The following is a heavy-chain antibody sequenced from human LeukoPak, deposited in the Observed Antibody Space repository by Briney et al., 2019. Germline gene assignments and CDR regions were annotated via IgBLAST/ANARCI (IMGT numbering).Heavy chain of an antibody. CDR3: ARGPLSYYFDY. J-gene: IGHJ4*02. V-gene: IGHV1-69*04. Sequence: SVKVSCKASGYTFTSYGISWVRQAPGQGLEWMGRIIPILGIANYAQKFQGRVTITADKSTSTAYMELSSLRSEDTAVYYCARGPLSYYFDYWGQGTLVTVSS. D-gene: IGHD2/OR15-2a*01. CDR1: GYTFTSYG. CDR2: IIPILGIA.